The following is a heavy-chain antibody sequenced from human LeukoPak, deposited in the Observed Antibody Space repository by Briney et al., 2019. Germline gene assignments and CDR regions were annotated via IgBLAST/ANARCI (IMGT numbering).Heavy chain of an antibody. J-gene: IGHJ6*02. D-gene: IGHD2-8*01. Sequence: ASVKVSCKASGFTLTRYSITWVRQAPGKGHEWMGWISDYNGNTNYAQKYQGRVTMTTDTSTRTAYMELRSLRSDGTAVYYCARVVRSDSFDYDYYYAMDVWGQGTTVTVSS. CDR1: GFTLTRYS. CDR3: ARVVRSDSFDYDYYYAMDV. V-gene: IGHV1-18*01. CDR2: ISDYNGNT.